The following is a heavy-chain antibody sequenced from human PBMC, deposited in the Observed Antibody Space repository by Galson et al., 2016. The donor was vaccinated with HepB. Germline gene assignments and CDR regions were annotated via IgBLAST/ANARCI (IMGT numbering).Heavy chain of an antibody. Sequence: SETLSLTCAVSGGSISNFYWSWIRQPPGKGLEWIGYIYYSGSTYYNPSLKSRVTISVDTSRTQFSLKLSSVTAADTAVYYCAKYGVTDAFDIWGQGTMVTVSS. CDR2: IYYSGST. D-gene: IGHD3-10*01. V-gene: IGHV4-59*01. CDR3: AKYGVTDAFDI. J-gene: IGHJ3*02. CDR1: GGSISNFY.